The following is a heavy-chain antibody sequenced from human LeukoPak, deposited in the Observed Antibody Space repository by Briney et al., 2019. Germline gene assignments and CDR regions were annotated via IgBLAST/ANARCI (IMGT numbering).Heavy chain of an antibody. CDR2: IHAGNDNT. Sequence: ASVKVSCTASGYTFTSYAMHWVRQAPGLRLEWMGWIHAGNDNTKYSQNFQDRVTITRDTSANTAYMELTSLRSEDTAVYYCARDDCTGGSCPYNYWGQGTQVTVSS. CDR1: GYTFTSYA. CDR3: ARDDCTGGSCPYNY. V-gene: IGHV1-3*01. J-gene: IGHJ4*02. D-gene: IGHD2-15*01.